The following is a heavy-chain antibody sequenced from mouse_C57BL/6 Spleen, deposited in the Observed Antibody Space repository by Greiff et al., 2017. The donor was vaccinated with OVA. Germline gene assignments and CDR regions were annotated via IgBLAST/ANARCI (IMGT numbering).Heavy chain of an antibody. CDR2: INPSNGGT. D-gene: IGHD1-1*01. V-gene: IGHV1-53*01. Sequence: QVQLQQPGPDLVKPGASVKLSCKASGYTFTSYWMHWVKQRPGQGLEWIGNINPSNGGTNYNEKFKSKATLTVDKSTSTAYMQLSSLTSEDSAVYYCARKYYGSSYVIWYFDVWGTGTTVTVSS. CDR1: GYTFTSYW. CDR3: ARKYYGSSYVIWYFDV. J-gene: IGHJ1*03.